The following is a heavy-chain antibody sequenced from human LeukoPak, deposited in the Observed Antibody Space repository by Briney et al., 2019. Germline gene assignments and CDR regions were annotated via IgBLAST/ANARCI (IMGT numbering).Heavy chain of an antibody. D-gene: IGHD3-22*01. J-gene: IGHJ4*02. CDR1: GGSISPYF. CDR2: IYYSGNT. V-gene: IGHV4-59*08. Sequence: PSETLSLTCTVSGGSISPYFWSWIRQPPGKGLEWIGYIYYSGNTNYNPFLKSRVTISVDMSKNQFSLKLSSVTAADTAVYYCARHYPNHRYDTSGYYFGGFDYWGQGTLVTVSS. CDR3: ARHYPNHRYDTSGYYFGGFDY.